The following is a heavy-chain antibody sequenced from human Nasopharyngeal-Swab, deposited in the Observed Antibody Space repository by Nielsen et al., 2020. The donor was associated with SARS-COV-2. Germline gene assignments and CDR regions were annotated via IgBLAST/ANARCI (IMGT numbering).Heavy chain of an antibody. CDR3: VRDVAMVGATLDT. V-gene: IGHV3-23*01. D-gene: IGHD1-26*01. Sequence: VREAPGKGLEWVSAISGSGGSTYYADSVKGRFTISRDNPKNSLFLQMDSLRDEDTAVYFCVRDVAMVGATLDTWGQGTLVTVSS. CDR2: ISGSGGST. J-gene: IGHJ1*01.